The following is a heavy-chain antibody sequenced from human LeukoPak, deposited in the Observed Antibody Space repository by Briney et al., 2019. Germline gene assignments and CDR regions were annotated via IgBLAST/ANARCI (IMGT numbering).Heavy chain of an antibody. CDR3: ARVPPYCSSTSCYSYYMDV. Sequence: ASVKVSCKASGYTFTSYGISWVRQAPGQGLEWMGWISAYNGNTNYAQKLQGRVTMTTDTSTSTAYMELRRLRSDDTAVYYCARVPPYCSSTSCYSYYMDVWGKGTTVTVSS. CDR1: GYTFTSYG. D-gene: IGHD2-2*01. J-gene: IGHJ6*03. V-gene: IGHV1-18*01. CDR2: ISAYNGNT.